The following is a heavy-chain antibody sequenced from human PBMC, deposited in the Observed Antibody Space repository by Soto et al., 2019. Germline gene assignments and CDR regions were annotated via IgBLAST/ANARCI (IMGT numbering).Heavy chain of an antibody. J-gene: IGHJ4*02. CDR1: GFIVSRSH. CDR3: VRVTGAERH. CDR2: IYNHGQI. D-gene: IGHD1-1*01. V-gene: IGHV3-53*01. Sequence: EVQLVESGGGLTQPGGSLRLSCVVSGFIVSRSHMMWVRQAPGKGLEGVSVIYNHGQINYVDPVKGRFTIARDNSKNTIYPQMNSLKVEDTAVYYCVRVTGAERHWGQGALVTVSS.